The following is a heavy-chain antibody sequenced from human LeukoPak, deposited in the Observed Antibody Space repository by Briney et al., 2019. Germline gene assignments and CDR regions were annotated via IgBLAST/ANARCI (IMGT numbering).Heavy chain of an antibody. J-gene: IGHJ6*02. CDR1: GYTFTGYY. Sequence: ASVKVSCKASGYTFTGYYMHWVRQAPGQGLEWMGWINPNSGGTNYARKFQGRVTMTRDTSISTAYMELSRLRSDDTAVYYCASSGQLGMPGYYYYGMDVWGQGTTVTVSS. CDR3: ASSGQLGMPGYYYYGMDV. V-gene: IGHV1-2*02. CDR2: INPNSGGT. D-gene: IGHD7-27*01.